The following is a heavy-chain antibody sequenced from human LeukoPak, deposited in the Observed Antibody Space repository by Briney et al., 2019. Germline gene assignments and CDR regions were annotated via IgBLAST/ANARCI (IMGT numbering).Heavy chain of an antibody. Sequence: GGSLRLSCAASGFTFSNYDMNWVRQAPGKGLEWVSTISASDDSTYYADSVKGRFTIPRDKSTNTLYLQMNSLRAEDTAVYYCTKRLVRHFDHWGQGTLVTVSS. CDR3: TKRLVRHFDH. D-gene: IGHD6-19*01. CDR1: GFTFSNYD. J-gene: IGHJ4*02. V-gene: IGHV3-23*01. CDR2: ISASDDST.